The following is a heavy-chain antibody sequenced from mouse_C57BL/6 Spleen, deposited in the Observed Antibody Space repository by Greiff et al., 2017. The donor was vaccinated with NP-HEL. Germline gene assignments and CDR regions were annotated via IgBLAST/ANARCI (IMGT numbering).Heavy chain of an antibody. CDR2: INPYNGGT. Sequence: VQLKQSGPVLVKPGASVKMSCKASGYTFTDYYMNWVKQSHGKSLEWIGVINPYNGGTSYNQKFKGKATLTVDKSSSTAYMELNSLTSEDSAVYYCARSDYSNLWDYWGQGTSVTVSS. V-gene: IGHV1-19*01. J-gene: IGHJ4*01. D-gene: IGHD2-5*01. CDR1: GYTFTDYY. CDR3: ARSDYSNLWDY.